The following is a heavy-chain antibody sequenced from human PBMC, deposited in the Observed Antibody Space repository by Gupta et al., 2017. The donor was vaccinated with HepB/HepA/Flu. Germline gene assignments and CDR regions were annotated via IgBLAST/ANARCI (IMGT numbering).Heavy chain of an antibody. CDR3: AKDWDPYYYYYGLDV. J-gene: IGHJ6*02. V-gene: IGHV3-30*18. CDR2: ISYDGNNK. Sequence: QVQLVESGGGVVQPGSSMRLSCAPSVFTFTRYGMHWVRQAPGKGLEWVAVISYDGNNKYYADSVKGRFTISRDKSKNPVYLQMNSLRPEDTAVYYCAKDWDPYYYYYGLDVWGQGTTVTVSS. CDR1: VFTFTRYG. D-gene: IGHD1-26*01.